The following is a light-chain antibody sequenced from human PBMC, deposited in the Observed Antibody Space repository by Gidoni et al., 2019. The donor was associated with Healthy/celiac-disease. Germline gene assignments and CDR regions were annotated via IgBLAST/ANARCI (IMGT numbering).Light chain of an antibody. CDR3: QQSYSTSIT. V-gene: IGKV1-39*01. CDR2: AAS. CDR1: QSISSY. J-gene: IGKJ5*01. Sequence: DIQMTQSPSSLSASVGDRVTITCRASQSISSYLNWYQQKPGKAPKLLIYAASSLQSGVQSRFSGSGSVTDFTLTISSLQPEDFATYYCQQSYSTSITFGQGTRLEIK.